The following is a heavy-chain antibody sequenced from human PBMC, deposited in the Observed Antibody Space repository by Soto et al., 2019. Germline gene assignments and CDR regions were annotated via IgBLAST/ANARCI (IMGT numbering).Heavy chain of an antibody. Sequence: VGSLRLSCAASGFTVSSNYMSWVRQAPGKGLEWVSVIYSGGSTYYADSVKGRFTISRDNSKNTLYLQMNSLRAEDTAVYYCARLTYYYGSGSYYAQDYWGQGTLVTVSS. J-gene: IGHJ4*02. CDR3: ARLTYYYGSGSYYAQDY. CDR2: IYSGGST. D-gene: IGHD3-10*01. V-gene: IGHV3-53*01. CDR1: GFTVSSNY.